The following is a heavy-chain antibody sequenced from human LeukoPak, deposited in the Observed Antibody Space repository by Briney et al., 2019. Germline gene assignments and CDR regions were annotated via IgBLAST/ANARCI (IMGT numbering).Heavy chain of an antibody. CDR3: TSGGLYYFDY. V-gene: IGHV3-30*03. CDR2: ISYDGSNK. J-gene: IGHJ4*02. Sequence: PGRSLRLSCAASGFTFSSYGMHWVRQAPGRGLEWVAVISYDGSNKYYADSVKGRFTISRDNSKNTLYLQMNSLKTEDTAVYYCTSGGLYYFDYWGQGTLVTVSS. D-gene: IGHD3-16*01. CDR1: GFTFSSYG.